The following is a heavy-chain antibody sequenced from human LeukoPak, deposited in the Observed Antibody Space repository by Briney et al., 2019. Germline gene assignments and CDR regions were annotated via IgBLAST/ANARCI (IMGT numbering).Heavy chain of an antibody. D-gene: IGHD6-6*01. CDR3: ARCSGVFGSSGY. CDR2: ISSGTGSYI. CDR1: GFSFSSYS. J-gene: IGHJ4*02. Sequence: GGSLRLSCVASGFSFSSYSMNWVRQAPGKGLEWVSTISSGTGSYIYYADSVRGRFTISRDNAKNSPYLQMNSLRAEDTAVYYCARCSGVFGSSGYWGQGTLVTVSS. V-gene: IGHV3-21*01.